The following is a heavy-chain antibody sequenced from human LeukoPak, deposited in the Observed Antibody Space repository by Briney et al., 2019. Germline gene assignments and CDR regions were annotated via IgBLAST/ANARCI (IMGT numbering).Heavy chain of an antibody. J-gene: IGHJ4*02. V-gene: IGHV4-34*01. D-gene: IGHD3-9*01. CDR3: ARDVSDDILTGYFDY. CDR2: INHSGST. Sequence: INHSGSTNYTPSLKSRVTISVDTSKNQFSLKLSSVTAADTAVYYCARDVSDDILTGYFDYWGQGTLVTVSS.